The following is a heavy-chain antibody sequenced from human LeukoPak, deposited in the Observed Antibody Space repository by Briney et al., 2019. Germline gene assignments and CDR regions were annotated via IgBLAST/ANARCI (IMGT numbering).Heavy chain of an antibody. CDR3: ARDILTGYYSGWFDP. V-gene: IGHV4-59*01. D-gene: IGHD3-9*01. CDR1: GGSISSYY. J-gene: IGHJ5*02. Sequence: SETLSLTCTVSGGSISSYYWSWIRQPPGKGLEWIGYIYYSGSTNYNPSLKSRVTISVDTSKNQFSPKLSSVTAADTAVYYCARDILTGYYSGWFDPWGQGTLVTVSS. CDR2: IYYSGST.